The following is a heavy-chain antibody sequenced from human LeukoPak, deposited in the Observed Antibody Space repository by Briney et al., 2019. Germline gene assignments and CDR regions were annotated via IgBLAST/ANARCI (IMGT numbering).Heavy chain of an antibody. CDR1: GYSISSGYY. J-gene: IGHJ4*02. CDR2: IYHSGST. V-gene: IGHV4-38-2*02. Sequence: SETLSLTCTVSGYSISSGYYWGWIRQPPGKGLEWIGSIYHSGSTYYNPSLKSRVTISVDTSKNQFSLKLSSVTAADTAVYYCARRRWQRGPDVVNPFDYWGQGTLVTVSS. CDR3: ARRRWQRGPDVVNPFDY. D-gene: IGHD5-12*01.